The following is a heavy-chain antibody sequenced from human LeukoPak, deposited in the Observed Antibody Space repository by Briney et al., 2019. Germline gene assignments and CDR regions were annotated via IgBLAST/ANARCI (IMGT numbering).Heavy chain of an antibody. J-gene: IGHJ6*04. CDR1: GGSFSGYY. CDR3: AREKVRGSGSPPLYYYYGMDV. V-gene: IGHV4-34*01. D-gene: IGHD3-10*01. Sequence: SETLSVTCAVYGGSFSGYYWSWIRQPPGKGLEWIGEINHSGSTNYNPSLKSRVTISVDTSKNQFSLKLSSVTAADTAVYYCAREKVRGSGSPPLYYYYGMDVWGKGTTVTVSS. CDR2: INHSGST.